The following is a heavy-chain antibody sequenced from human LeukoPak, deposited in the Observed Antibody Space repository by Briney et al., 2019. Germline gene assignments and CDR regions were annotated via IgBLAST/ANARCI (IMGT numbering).Heavy chain of an antibody. CDR1: GFTFSSYS. J-gene: IGHJ5*02. CDR2: ISSSSSYI. Sequence: GGSLRLSCAASGFTFSSYSMNWVRQAPGKGLEWVSSISSSSSYIYYADSVKGRFTISRDNAKNSLYLQMNSLRAEDTAVYYCARDGRQYSSSWYTSWFDPWGQGTLVTVSS. D-gene: IGHD6-13*01. V-gene: IGHV3-21*01. CDR3: ARDGRQYSSSWYTSWFDP.